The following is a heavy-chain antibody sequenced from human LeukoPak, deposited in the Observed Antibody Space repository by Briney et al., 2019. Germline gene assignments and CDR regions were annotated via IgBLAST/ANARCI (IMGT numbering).Heavy chain of an antibody. Sequence: SETLSLTCTVSGGSISSSSYYWGWIRQPPGKGLEWIGSIYYSGSTYYNPSLKSRVTISVDTSKNQFSLKLSSVTAADTAVYYCARVVYYDSSAPWYYYYYMDVWGKGTTVTISS. CDR1: GGSISSSSYY. CDR2: IYYSGST. CDR3: ARVVYYDSSAPWYYYYYMDV. V-gene: IGHV4-39*07. J-gene: IGHJ6*03. D-gene: IGHD3-22*01.